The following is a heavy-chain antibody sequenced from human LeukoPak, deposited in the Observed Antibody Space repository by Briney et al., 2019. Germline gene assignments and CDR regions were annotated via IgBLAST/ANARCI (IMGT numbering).Heavy chain of an antibody. J-gene: IGHJ5*02. Sequence: SQTLSLTCAVSGGSISSGDYYWSWIRQPPGKGLEWIGDIYYSGSTYYNPSLKSRVTISVDTSKNQFSLKLSSVTAADTAVYYCARDRRGYYGSGSYSWFDPWGQGTLVTVSS. CDR3: ARDRRGYYGSGSYSWFDP. CDR1: GGSISSGDYY. V-gene: IGHV4-30-4*08. D-gene: IGHD3-10*01. CDR2: IYYSGST.